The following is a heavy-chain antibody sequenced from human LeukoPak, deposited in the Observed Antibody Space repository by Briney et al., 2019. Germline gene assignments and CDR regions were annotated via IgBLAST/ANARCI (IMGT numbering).Heavy chain of an antibody. CDR1: GYTFTGYY. CDR2: INPNSGGT. CDR3: ARGVPAADHFDY. D-gene: IGHD2-2*01. Sequence: ASVTVSCTASGYTFTGYYMHWVRQAPGQGLEWMGWINPNSGGTNYAQKFQGWVTMTRDTSISTAYMELSRLRSDDTAVYYCARGVPAADHFDYWGQGTLVTVSS. V-gene: IGHV1-2*04. J-gene: IGHJ4*02.